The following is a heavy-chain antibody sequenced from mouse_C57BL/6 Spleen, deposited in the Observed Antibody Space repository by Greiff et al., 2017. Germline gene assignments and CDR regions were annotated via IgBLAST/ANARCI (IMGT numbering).Heavy chain of an antibody. CDR1: GYSITSGYY. CDR2: ISYDGSN. Sequence: EVKLQESGPGLVKPSQSLSLTCSVTGYSITSGYYWNWIRQFPGNKLEWMGCISYDGSNNYNPSLKNRISITRDTSKNQFFLKLNSVTTEDTATYYGASYGSSHWYFDVWGTGTTVTVSS. D-gene: IGHD1-1*01. J-gene: IGHJ1*03. CDR3: ASYGSSHWYFDV. V-gene: IGHV3-6*01.